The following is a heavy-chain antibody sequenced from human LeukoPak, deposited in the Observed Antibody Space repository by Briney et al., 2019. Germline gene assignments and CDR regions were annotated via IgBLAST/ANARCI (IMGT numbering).Heavy chain of an antibody. D-gene: IGHD1-14*01. V-gene: IGHV1-69*13. CDR1: GGTFSSYA. Sequence: ASVTLSCTSSGGTFSSYAISWVRQAPGQGLEWVGGIIHIFGTANYAQKFKGRVTITADESTSTAYMELSSLRAEDTAVYYCASTKPRREFGISFDYWGQGTLVTVSS. J-gene: IGHJ4*02. CDR3: ASTKPRREFGISFDY. CDR2: IIHIFGTA.